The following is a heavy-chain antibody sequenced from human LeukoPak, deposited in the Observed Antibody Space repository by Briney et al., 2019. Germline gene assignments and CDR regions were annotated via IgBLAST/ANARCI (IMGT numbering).Heavy chain of an antibody. CDR3: ARNYASGNYFDFYYYNMDV. J-gene: IGHJ6*02. V-gene: IGHV4-59*01. Sequence: SETLSLTCTVSGDSISRYYWSWIRQPPGKGLEWIGYIHYSGSTNNNTSLKSRLTISIDTSKNQFFLKLSSVTAADTAVYYCARNYASGNYFDFYYYNMDVWGQGTTVTVSS. CDR1: GDSISRYY. CDR2: IHYSGST. D-gene: IGHD3-10*01.